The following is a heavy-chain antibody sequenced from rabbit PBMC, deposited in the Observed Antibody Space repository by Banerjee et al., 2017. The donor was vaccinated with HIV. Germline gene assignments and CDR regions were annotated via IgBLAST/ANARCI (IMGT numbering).Heavy chain of an antibody. CDR1: GFSFSSSYY. J-gene: IGHJ4*01. CDR3: ARSTSYRLATAGSSL. D-gene: IGHD7-1*01. CDR2: IYGGSSGST. V-gene: IGHV1S40*01. Sequence: QSLEESGGDLVKPGASLTLTCTASGFSFSSSYYMCWVRQAPGKGLEWIACIYGGSSGSTYYASWAKGRFTISKTSSTTVTLQMTSLTAADTATYFCARSTSYRLATAGSSLWGPGTLVTVS.